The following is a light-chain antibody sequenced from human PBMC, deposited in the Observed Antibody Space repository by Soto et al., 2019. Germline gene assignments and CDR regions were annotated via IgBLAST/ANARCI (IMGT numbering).Light chain of an antibody. CDR2: SDD. J-gene: IGLJ2*01. V-gene: IGLV1-44*01. Sequence: QSVLTQPPSASGTPGQRVTISCSGSSSNVGSNTVSWYQQLPGTAPKVLIYSDDQRPSGVPDRFSGSRSGSSASLAISGLQSGDEADYYCSSYTNTHTLIFGGGTKLTVL. CDR3: SSYTNTHTLI. CDR1: SSNVGSNT.